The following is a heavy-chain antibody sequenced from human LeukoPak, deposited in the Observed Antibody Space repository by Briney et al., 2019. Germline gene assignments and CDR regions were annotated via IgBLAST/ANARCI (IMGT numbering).Heavy chain of an antibody. J-gene: IGHJ4*02. D-gene: IGHD6-13*01. V-gene: IGHV3-23*01. CDR1: GFIFSNYV. CDR2: ISGNGGTT. Sequence: GGSLRLSCAASGFIFSNYVMNWVRQAPGKGLEWVSTISGNGGTTYYADSVKGRFTITRENSKNTLYLQMNSLRAEDTVVYHCAKGARQQLVWDMDYWGQGTLVTVSS. CDR3: AKGARQQLVWDMDY.